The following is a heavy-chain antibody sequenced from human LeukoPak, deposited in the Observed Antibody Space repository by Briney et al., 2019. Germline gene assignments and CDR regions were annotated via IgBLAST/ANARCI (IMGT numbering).Heavy chain of an antibody. J-gene: IGHJ3*02. CDR1: GGSFSSSSYY. CDR3: ARHRGGSYYDAFDI. D-gene: IGHD1-26*01. V-gene: IGHV4-39*01. Sequence: PSETLSLTCAVYGGSFSSSSYYWGWIRQPPGKELEWIGSIYYSGSTYYNPSLKSRVTISVDTSKNQFSLKLSSVTAADTAVYYCARHRGGSYYDAFDIWGQGTMVTVSS. CDR2: IYYSGST.